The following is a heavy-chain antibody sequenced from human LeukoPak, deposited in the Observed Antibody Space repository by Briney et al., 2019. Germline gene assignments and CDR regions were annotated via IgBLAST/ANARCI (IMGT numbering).Heavy chain of an antibody. D-gene: IGHD3-10*01. V-gene: IGHV1-69*04. CDR2: IIPILGIA. J-gene: IGHJ4*02. CDR3: ASPRAMVRGVMSV. CDR1: GGTFSSYA. Sequence: SVKVSCKASGGTFSSYAISWVRQAPGQGLEWMGRIIPILGIANYAQKFQGRVTITADKSTSTAYMELSSLRSEDTAVYYCASPRAMVRGVMSVWGQGTLVTVSS.